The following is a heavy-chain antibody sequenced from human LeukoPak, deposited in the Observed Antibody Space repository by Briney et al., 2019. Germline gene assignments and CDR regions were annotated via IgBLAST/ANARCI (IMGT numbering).Heavy chain of an antibody. Sequence: GGSLRLSCAASGFTFNDFWMSWVRQTPGMGLEWVANIKEDGSERYYVDSVKGRFTISRDNAKNSLYLEMNSLRAEDTAVFYCARESGDTAMDLDYWGQGTLVTVSS. V-gene: IGHV3-7*01. D-gene: IGHD5-18*01. CDR1: GFTFNDFW. CDR3: ARESGDTAMDLDY. CDR2: IKEDGSER. J-gene: IGHJ4*02.